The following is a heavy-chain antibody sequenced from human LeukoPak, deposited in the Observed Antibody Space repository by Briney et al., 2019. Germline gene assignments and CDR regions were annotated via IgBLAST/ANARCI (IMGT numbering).Heavy chain of an antibody. CDR2: IYHSGST. CDR3: ARGEYYYDSSGYHDAFDI. Sequence: SETLSLTCAVYGGSFSGYYWGWIRQSPGKGLEWIGSIYHSGSTYYNPSLKSRVTISVDTSMNQFSLKLSSVTAADTAVYYCARGEYYYDSSGYHDAFDIWGQGTMVTVSS. V-gene: IGHV4-38-2*01. D-gene: IGHD3-22*01. CDR1: GGSFSGYY. J-gene: IGHJ3*02.